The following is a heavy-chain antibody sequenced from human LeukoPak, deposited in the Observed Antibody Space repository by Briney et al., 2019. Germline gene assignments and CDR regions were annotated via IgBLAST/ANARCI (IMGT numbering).Heavy chain of an antibody. J-gene: IGHJ4*02. D-gene: IGHD6-19*01. CDR1: GYSFASYW. CDR2: IYPGDSDT. V-gene: IGHV5-51*01. Sequence: GESLKISCKGSGYSFASYWIGWVRQMPGKGLEWMGIIYPGDSDTRYSPSFQGQVTISADKSISTAYLQWSSLKASDTALYYCAKVHQWLVLNYWGQGTLVTVSS. CDR3: AKVHQWLVLNY.